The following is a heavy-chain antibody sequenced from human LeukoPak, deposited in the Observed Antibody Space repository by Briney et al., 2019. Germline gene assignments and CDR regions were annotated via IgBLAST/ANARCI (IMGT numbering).Heavy chain of an antibody. CDR1: GYTFSSYG. CDR2: IIPILGIA. CDR3: ARSVAATPYDY. Sequence: SVKVSCKASGYTFSSYGISWVRQAPGQGLEWMGRIIPILGIANYAQKFQGRVTITADKSTSTAYMELSSLRSEDTAVYYCARSVAATPYDYWGQGTLVTVSS. D-gene: IGHD2-15*01. V-gene: IGHV1-69*04. J-gene: IGHJ4*02.